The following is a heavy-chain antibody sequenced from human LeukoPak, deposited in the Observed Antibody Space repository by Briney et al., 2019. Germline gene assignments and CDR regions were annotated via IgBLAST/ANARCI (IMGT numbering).Heavy chain of an antibody. CDR2: IRYDGSNK. J-gene: IGHJ4*02. CDR1: GFTFSSYG. V-gene: IGHV3-30*02. Sequence: PGGSLRLSCAASGFTFSSYGMHWVRQAPGKGLEWVAFIRYDGSNKYYADSVKGRFTISRDNSKNTLYLQMNSLRAEDTAVYYCAKDLRSDEEAFDYWGQGTLVTVSS. CDR3: AKDLRSDEEAFDY.